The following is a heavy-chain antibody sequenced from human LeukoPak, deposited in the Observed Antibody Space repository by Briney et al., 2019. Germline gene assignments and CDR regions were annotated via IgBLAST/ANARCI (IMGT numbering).Heavy chain of an antibody. CDR3: ARGWGYCSSTSCYLFDY. J-gene: IGHJ4*02. Sequence: PGGSLRLSCAASGFTFSSYSMNWVRQAPGKGLEWVSSISSCSSYIYYADSVKGRFTISRDNAKNSLYLQMNSLRAEDTAVYYCARGWGYCSSTSCYLFDYWGQGTLVTVSS. CDR1: GFTFSSYS. V-gene: IGHV3-21*01. CDR2: ISSCSSYI. D-gene: IGHD2-2*01.